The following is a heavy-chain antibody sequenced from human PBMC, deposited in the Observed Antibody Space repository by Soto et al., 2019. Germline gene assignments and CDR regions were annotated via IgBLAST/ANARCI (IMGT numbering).Heavy chain of an antibody. V-gene: IGHV2-70*04. Sequence: SGPTLVNPTQTLTLTCTFSGFSLSTSGMRVSWIRQPPGKALEWLARIDWDDDKFYSTSLKTRLTISKDTSKNQVVLTMTNMDTVDTATYYCARDPYYYDSSGYLFDYWGQGTLVTVSS. CDR1: GFSLSTSGMR. J-gene: IGHJ4*02. CDR3: ARDPYYYDSSGYLFDY. D-gene: IGHD3-22*01. CDR2: IDWDDDK.